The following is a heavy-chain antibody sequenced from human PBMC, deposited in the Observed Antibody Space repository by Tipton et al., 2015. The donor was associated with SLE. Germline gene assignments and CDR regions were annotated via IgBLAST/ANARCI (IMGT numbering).Heavy chain of an antibody. V-gene: IGHV1-8*01. J-gene: IGHJ4*02. Sequence: QSGAEVKRPGASVKVSCKASGYTFTTYDIFWVRQATGQGLEWMGWINPNTDNTGYARKFQGRVTMTRDTSISTAYMELSSLRSEDTAVYYCARGRWAGFDYWGQGTLVTVSS. CDR1: GYTFTTYD. CDR3: ARGRWAGFDY. D-gene: IGHD5-24*01. CDR2: INPNTDNT.